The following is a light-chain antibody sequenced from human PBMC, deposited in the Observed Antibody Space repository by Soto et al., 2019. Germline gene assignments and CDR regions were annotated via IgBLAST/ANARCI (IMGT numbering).Light chain of an antibody. CDR2: DAS. V-gene: IGKV3-11*01. CDR1: QSVSSY. Sequence: EIVLTQSPATLSLSPGERATLSCRASQSVSSYFAWYQQKPGQAPRLLIYDASTRATGIPARFRGSGSGTDFTLCISSLEPEDFAVYYCQQRGYTFGQGTKLEIK. J-gene: IGKJ2*01. CDR3: QQRGYT.